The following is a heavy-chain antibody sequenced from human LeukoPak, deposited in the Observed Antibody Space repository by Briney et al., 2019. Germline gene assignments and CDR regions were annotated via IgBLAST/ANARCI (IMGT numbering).Heavy chain of an antibody. J-gene: IGHJ4*02. CDR2: IYTSGST. CDR3: ARGIDSSGYAVDY. Sequence: PSETLSLTCTVSGDSISSYYCSWIRQPAGKGLEWIGRIYTSGSTNYNPSLKSRVTMSVDTSKNQFSLKLSSVTAADTAVYYCARGIDSSGYAVDYWGQGTLVTVSS. D-gene: IGHD3-22*01. V-gene: IGHV4-4*07. CDR1: GDSISSYY.